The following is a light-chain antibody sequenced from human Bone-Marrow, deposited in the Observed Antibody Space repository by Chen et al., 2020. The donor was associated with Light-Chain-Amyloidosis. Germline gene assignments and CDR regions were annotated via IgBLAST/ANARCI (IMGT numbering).Light chain of an antibody. Sequence: QSALTQPASVSGSPGQPITISCTGTSSDVGNYKFVSWYQKQPGKAPKLMLFEVSERPSGVSNRFSGSKSGNTASLTISGLQAEDEADYYCCSYAGSPWVFGGGTKLTVL. CDR1: SSDVGNYKF. CDR3: CSYAGSPWV. V-gene: IGLV2-23*02. J-gene: IGLJ3*02. CDR2: EVS.